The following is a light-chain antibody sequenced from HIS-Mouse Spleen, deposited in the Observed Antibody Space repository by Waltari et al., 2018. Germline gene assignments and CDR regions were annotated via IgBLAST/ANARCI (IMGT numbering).Light chain of an antibody. Sequence: QSALTQPASVSGSPGQSITISCTGTSIDVGSYNLVSWYQQHPGKAPKLMIYEGNKRPSGVSNRFSGSKSGNTASLTISGLQAEDEADYYCCSYAGSSTWVFGGGTKLTVL. CDR1: SIDVGSYNL. CDR2: EGN. V-gene: IGLV2-23*01. CDR3: CSYAGSSTWV. J-gene: IGLJ3*02.